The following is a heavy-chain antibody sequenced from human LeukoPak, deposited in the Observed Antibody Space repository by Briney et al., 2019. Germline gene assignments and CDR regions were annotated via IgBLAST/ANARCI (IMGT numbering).Heavy chain of an antibody. V-gene: IGHV3-43*01. CDR3: AKGTVTELQA. CDR2: IMFDGSGI. CDR1: GFTFDEYA. D-gene: IGHD1-7*01. J-gene: IGHJ5*01. Sequence: GESLRLSCAASGFTFDEYAMHWVRQTPGKRLEWVGLIMFDGSGIFYADSVKGRFAISRDNFKDSLYLQIHSLRIDDNALYYCAKGTVTELQAWGHGTLVTVSS.